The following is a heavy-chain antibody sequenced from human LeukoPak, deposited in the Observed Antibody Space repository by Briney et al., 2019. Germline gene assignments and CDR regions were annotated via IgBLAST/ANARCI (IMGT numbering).Heavy chain of an antibody. CDR1: GFTFTYYY. Sequence: ASVKVSCKASGFTFTYYYIHWVRQAPGQGNEWMGSIHPKSGGTKYEQKFQGRVTVTRDTSISAAYMELSRLTSDDTALYYCARVPPAAGSTEFDFWGQGTLVTVSS. CDR2: IHPKSGGT. V-gene: IGHV1-2*02. CDR3: ARVPPAAGSTEFDF. J-gene: IGHJ4*02. D-gene: IGHD6-13*01.